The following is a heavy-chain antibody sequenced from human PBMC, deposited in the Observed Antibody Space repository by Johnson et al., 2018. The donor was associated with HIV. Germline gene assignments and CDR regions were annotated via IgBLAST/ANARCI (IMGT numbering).Heavy chain of an antibody. J-gene: IGHJ3*02. Sequence: QVQLVESGGGVVQPGRSLRLSCAAPGFTFSSYAMHWVRQAPGKGLEWVAVISYDGSNKYYADSVKGRFTISRDNSKNTLYLQMNSLRAEDTAVYYCATLPGDIVVVVIDGFDIWGQGTMVTVSA. V-gene: IGHV3-30*04. CDR2: ISYDGSNK. D-gene: IGHD2-15*01. CDR3: ATLPGDIVVVVIDGFDI. CDR1: GFTFSSYA.